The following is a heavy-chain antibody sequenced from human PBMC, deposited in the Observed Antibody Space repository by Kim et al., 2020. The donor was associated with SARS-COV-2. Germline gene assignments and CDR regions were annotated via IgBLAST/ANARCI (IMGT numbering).Heavy chain of an antibody. J-gene: IGHJ6*01. V-gene: IGHV3-74*01. D-gene: IGHD3-9*01. CDR3: ARAEDSGFPFYDILTGYRENYCGMGV. CDR2: INSDGSST. CDR1: GFTFSSYW. Sequence: GGSLRLSCAASGFTFSSYWMHWVRQAPGKGLVWVSRINSDGSSTSYADSVKGRFTISRDNAKNTMYLQMNSLRAQDTAVYYCARAEDSGFPFYDILTGYRENYCGMGVSGQGAPFTLSS.